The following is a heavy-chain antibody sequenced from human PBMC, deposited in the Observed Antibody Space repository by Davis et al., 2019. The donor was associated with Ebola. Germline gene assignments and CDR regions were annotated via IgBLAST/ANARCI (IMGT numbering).Heavy chain of an antibody. V-gene: IGHV1-69*10. Sequence: SVKVSCKASGGTFSSYAISWVRQAPGQGLEWMGWISAYNGNTNYAQKFQGRVTITADKSTSTAYMELSSLRSEDTAVYYCARDGYYDILTGYPFDYWGQGTLVTVSS. J-gene: IGHJ4*02. CDR1: GGTFSSYA. CDR2: ISAYNGNT. D-gene: IGHD3-9*01. CDR3: ARDGYYDILTGYPFDY.